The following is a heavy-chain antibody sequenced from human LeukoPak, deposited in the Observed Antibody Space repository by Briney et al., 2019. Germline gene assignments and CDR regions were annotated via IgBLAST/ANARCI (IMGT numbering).Heavy chain of an antibody. CDR2: FDPEDGET. V-gene: IGHV1-24*01. CDR1: GYTLTELS. Sequence: ASVKVSCKVSGYTLTELSMHWVRQAPGKGLEWMGGFDPEDGETIYAQKFLGRVTMTEDTSTDTAYMELSSLRSEDTAVYYCATASSSWYGLTFDPWGQGTLVTVSS. J-gene: IGHJ5*02. D-gene: IGHD6-13*01. CDR3: ATASSSWYGLTFDP.